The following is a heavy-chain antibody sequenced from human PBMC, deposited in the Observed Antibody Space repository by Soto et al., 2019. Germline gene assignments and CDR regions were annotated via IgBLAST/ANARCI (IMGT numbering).Heavy chain of an antibody. D-gene: IGHD3-3*01. Sequence: SETLSLTCTVSGGSISSYYWSWIRQHPGKGLEWIGYIYYSGSTNYNPSLKSRVTISVDTSKNQFSLKLSSVTAADTAVYYCAIVLDFDYGLGYYYYYMDVWGKGTTVTVSS. CDR1: GGSISSYY. V-gene: IGHV4-59*01. J-gene: IGHJ6*03. CDR3: AIVLDFDYGLGYYYYYMDV. CDR2: IYYSGST.